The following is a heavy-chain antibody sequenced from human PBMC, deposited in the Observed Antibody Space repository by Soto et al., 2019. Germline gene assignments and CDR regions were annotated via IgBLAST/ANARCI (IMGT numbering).Heavy chain of an antibody. CDR1: GYTLTELS. CDR2: FDPEDGET. D-gene: IGHD2-21*01. CDR3: ARGQVVVIAPGRVHWFDP. J-gene: IGHJ5*02. V-gene: IGHV1-24*01. Sequence: ASVKVSCKVSGYTLTELSRHWVRQAPGKGLEWMGGFDPEDGETIYAQKFQGRITMTEDTSTDTAYMELSSVTAADTAVYYCARGQVVVIAPGRVHWFDPWGQGTLVTVSS.